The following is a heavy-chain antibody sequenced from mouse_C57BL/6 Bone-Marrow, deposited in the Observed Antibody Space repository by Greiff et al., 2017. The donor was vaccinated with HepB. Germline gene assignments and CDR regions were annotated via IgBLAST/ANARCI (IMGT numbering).Heavy chain of an antibody. CDR1: GYTFTSYW. CDR3: ATIYCYGSSSPYWYFDV. D-gene: IGHD1-1*01. CDR2: IYPSDSET. V-gene: IGHV1-61*01. J-gene: IGHJ1*03. Sequence: VQLQQPGAELVRPGSSVKLSCKASGYTFTSYWMDWVKQRPGQGLEWIGNIYPSDSETHYNQKFKDKATLTVDKSSSTAYMQLSSLTSEDSAVYYCATIYCYGSSSPYWYFDVWGTGTTVTVSS.